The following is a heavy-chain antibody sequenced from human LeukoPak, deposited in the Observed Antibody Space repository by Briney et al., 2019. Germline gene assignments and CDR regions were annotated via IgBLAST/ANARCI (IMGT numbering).Heavy chain of an antibody. CDR1: GFTFSSYC. CDR3: AREADYYMDV. V-gene: IGHV3-7*01. D-gene: IGHD6-19*01. CDR2: IKQDGSEK. J-gene: IGHJ6*03. Sequence: GGSLRLSCAASGFTFSSYCMSWVRQAPGKGLEWVANIKQDGSEKYYVDSVKGRFTISRDNAKNSLYLQMNSLRAEDTAVYYCAREADYYMDVWGKGTAVTVSS.